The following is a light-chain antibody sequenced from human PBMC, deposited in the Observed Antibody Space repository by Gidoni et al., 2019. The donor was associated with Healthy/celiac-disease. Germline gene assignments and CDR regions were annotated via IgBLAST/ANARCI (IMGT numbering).Light chain of an antibody. V-gene: IGKV3-11*01. Sequence: EIVLTQSPATLPWSPGERATLSCRASPSVSSYLAWYQQKPGQAPRLLIYDASNRATGIPARFSGSGSGTDFTLTISSLEPEDFAVYYCQQRSNWPTFGQGTKVEIK. J-gene: IGKJ1*01. CDR2: DAS. CDR3: QQRSNWPT. CDR1: PSVSSY.